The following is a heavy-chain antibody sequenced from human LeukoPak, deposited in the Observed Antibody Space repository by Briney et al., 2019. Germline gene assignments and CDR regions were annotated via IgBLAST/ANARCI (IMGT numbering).Heavy chain of an antibody. Sequence: GGSLRLSXSASGFTFSSYGMNWVRQAPGKGLEWVSYIIGSSSTIYYADSVQGRFTISRGNAKNTLYLQMNSLRADDTAVYYCARLGGSSPFDCWGQGTLVTVSS. V-gene: IGHV3-48*04. J-gene: IGHJ4*02. D-gene: IGHD6-6*01. CDR3: ARLGGSSPFDC. CDR2: IIGSSSTI. CDR1: GFTFSSYG.